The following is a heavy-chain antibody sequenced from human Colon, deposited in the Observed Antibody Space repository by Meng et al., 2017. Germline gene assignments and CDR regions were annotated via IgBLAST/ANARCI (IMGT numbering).Heavy chain of an antibody. D-gene: IGHD5-12*01. CDR1: GFTFSSHW. Sequence: GESLKISCAASGFTFSSHWMHWVRQPPGQGLEWVSRINGDGSSTGYADSVKGRFTISRDNAKNTLYLQVNSLRGEDTAVYYCTRDFDSGYGFWGQGTLVTVSS. CDR3: TRDFDSGYGF. CDR2: INGDGSST. V-gene: IGHV3-74*01. J-gene: IGHJ4*02.